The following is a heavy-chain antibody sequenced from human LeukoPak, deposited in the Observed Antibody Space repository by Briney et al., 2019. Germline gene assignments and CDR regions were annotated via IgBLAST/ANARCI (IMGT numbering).Heavy chain of an antibody. CDR3: ARDYCSTTSCLDY. V-gene: IGHV3-33*01. CDR1: GFSFSDHG. CDR2: IGYDGSKQ. Sequence: PGTSLRLSCAASGFSFSDHGMHSVQQAPGKWLESVAVIGYDGSKQYFADAVQGRFTISRDHSKNTLYMQLNSLRAEDTAVYYCARDYCSTTSCLDYWGQGTLVTVSS. D-gene: IGHD2-2*01. J-gene: IGHJ4*02.